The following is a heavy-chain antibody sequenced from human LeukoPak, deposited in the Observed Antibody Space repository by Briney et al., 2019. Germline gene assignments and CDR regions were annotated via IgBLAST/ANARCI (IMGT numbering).Heavy chain of an antibody. D-gene: IGHD5-18*01. Sequence: GGSLRLSCAASGFTFNNYAMHWVRQAPGKGLEWVAVISYDGSNKFYADSVKGRFTISRDNSKNTLYLQMNSLRAEDTAVYYCARGTPLRGYNYGCADILFDYWGQGTLVTVSS. J-gene: IGHJ4*02. CDR1: GFTFNNYA. CDR2: ISYDGSNK. CDR3: ARGTPLRGYNYGCADILFDY. V-gene: IGHV3-30*04.